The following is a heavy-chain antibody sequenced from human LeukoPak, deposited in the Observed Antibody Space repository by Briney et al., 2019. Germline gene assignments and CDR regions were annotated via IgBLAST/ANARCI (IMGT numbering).Heavy chain of an antibody. CDR3: ARDAFAELLRFVPFDY. Sequence: ASVKVSCKASGYTFTSYGSSWVRQAPGQGLEWMGWISAYNGNTNYAQKLQGRVTMTTDTSTSTAYMELRSLRSEDTAVYYGARDAFAELLRFVPFDYWGQGTLVTVSS. D-gene: IGHD1-26*01. CDR2: ISAYNGNT. V-gene: IGHV1-18*01. CDR1: GYTFTSYG. J-gene: IGHJ4*02.